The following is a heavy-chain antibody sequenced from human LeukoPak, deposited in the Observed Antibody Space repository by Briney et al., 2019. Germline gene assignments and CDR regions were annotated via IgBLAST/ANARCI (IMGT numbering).Heavy chain of an antibody. CDR3: VTTTVTTSYAFDV. Sequence: GGSLRLSCAASGFPFSTYVMHWVRQAPGKGLEWMAFISFNGNNKQYRDSLKGRFTISRDNSKNTLFLQMDSLRPEDTAVYYCVTTTVTTSYAFDVWSPGTMVTVSS. CDR1: GFPFSTYV. CDR2: ISFNGNNK. J-gene: IGHJ3*01. D-gene: IGHD4-17*01. V-gene: IGHV3-30-3*01.